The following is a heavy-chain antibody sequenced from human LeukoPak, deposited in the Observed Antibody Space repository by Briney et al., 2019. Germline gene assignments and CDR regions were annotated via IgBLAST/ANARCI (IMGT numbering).Heavy chain of an antibody. J-gene: IGHJ4*02. V-gene: IGHV4-34*01. CDR1: GGSFSGYY. D-gene: IGHD2-2*01. CDR3: ARGRTIQSFDY. Sequence: SETLSLTCAVYGGSFSGYYWSWIRQPPGKGLEWIGEINHSGSTNYNPSLKSRVTISVDTSKNQFSLKLSSVTAADTAVYYCARGRTIQSFDYWGQGTPVTVSS. CDR2: INHSGST.